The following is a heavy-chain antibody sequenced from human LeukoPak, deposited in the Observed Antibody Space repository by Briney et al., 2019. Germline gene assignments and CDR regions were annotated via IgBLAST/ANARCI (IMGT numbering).Heavy chain of an antibody. CDR3: ARDGNYYGLGSYQIWFDP. D-gene: IGHD3-10*01. CDR1: GFTFSSYA. V-gene: IGHV3-30*04. J-gene: IGHJ5*02. CDR2: ILYDGSNK. Sequence: GRSLRLSCAASGFTFSSYAMHWVRRAPGKGREGLAVILYDGSNKYYADSVKGRFTISRDNSKNTLYLQMNSLRAEDTAVYYCARDGNYYGLGSYQIWFDPGGEGTLVTVSS.